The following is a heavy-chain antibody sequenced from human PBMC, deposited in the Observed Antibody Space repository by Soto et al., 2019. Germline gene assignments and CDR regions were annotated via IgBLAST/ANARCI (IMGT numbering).Heavy chain of an antibody. Sequence: QVQLVQSGAEVKKPGSSVKVSCKASGGTFSSYAISWVRQAPGQGLEWRGGIIPIFGTANYAQKFQGRVTITADESTSTAYRELSSLRSEDTAVYYCARGFKGTAMRTYGMDVWGQGTTVTVSS. CDR2: IIPIFGTA. D-gene: IGHD5-18*01. CDR3: ARGFKGTAMRTYGMDV. V-gene: IGHV1-69*01. J-gene: IGHJ6*02. CDR1: GGTFSSYA.